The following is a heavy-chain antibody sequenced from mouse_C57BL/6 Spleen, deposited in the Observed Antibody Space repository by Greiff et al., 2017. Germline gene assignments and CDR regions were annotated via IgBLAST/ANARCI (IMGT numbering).Heavy chain of an antibody. CDR2: IDPSDSYT. J-gene: IGHJ1*03. CDR1: GYTFTSYW. Sequence: VQLQQSGAELVKPGASVKLSCKASGYTFTSYWMQWVKPRPGQGLEWIGEIDPSDSYTNYNQKFKGKATLTVDTSSSTAYMQLSSLTSEDSAVYYCARLITTVVGGNYFDVWGTGTTVTVSS. CDR3: ARLITTVVGGNYFDV. D-gene: IGHD1-1*01. V-gene: IGHV1-50*01.